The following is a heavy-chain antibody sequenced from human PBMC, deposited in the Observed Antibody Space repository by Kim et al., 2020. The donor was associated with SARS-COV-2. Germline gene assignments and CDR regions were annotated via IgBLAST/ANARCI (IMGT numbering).Heavy chain of an antibody. J-gene: IGHJ4*02. CDR1: GGSISSSSYY. CDR2: IYYSGST. V-gene: IGHV4-39*01. CDR3: ARLPSYIAAAGIFDY. D-gene: IGHD6-13*01. Sequence: SETLSLTCTVSGGSISSSSYYWGWIRQPPGKGLEWIGSIYYSGSTYYNPSLKSRVTISVDTSKNQFSLKLSSVTAADTAVYYCARLPSYIAAAGIFDYWGQGTLVTVSS.